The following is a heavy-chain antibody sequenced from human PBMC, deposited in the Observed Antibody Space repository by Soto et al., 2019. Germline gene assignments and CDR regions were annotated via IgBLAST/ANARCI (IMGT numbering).Heavy chain of an antibody. J-gene: IGHJ4*02. CDR1: GYTFTVYY. V-gene: IGHV1-2*02. D-gene: IGHD1-26*01. Sequence: GASVKVSCKASGYTFTVYYMHWVRQAPGQGLEWMGWINPKSGGTMYPQKFQGRVTMTWDTSISKAYMALTRLRSDDTAVYYCARDLAKGGGSAGFDYWGQGTLVTVTS. CDR2: INPKSGGT. CDR3: ARDLAKGGGSAGFDY.